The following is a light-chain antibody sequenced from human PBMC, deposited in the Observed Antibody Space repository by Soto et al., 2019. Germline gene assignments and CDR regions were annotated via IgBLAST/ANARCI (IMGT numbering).Light chain of an antibody. CDR2: EIS. J-gene: IGLJ2*01. Sequence: QSALTQPASVSGSPGQSITISCTGTSSDVGGYNYVSWYQQHPGKAPKIMIYEISNRPSGVSNRFSGSKSGNTASLTISGLQAEDEADYYCSSYTSISTVFGGETKLTVL. V-gene: IGLV2-14*01. CDR3: SSYTSISTV. CDR1: SSDVGGYNY.